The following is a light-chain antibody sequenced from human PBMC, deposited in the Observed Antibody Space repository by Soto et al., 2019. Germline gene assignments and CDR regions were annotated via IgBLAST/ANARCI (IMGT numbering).Light chain of an antibody. CDR2: GAS. CDR1: QSLSSS. CDR3: QQRNSWPPTFT. V-gene: IGKV3-11*01. J-gene: IGKJ5*01. Sequence: DIVMTQSPATLSVSPGEGATLSCRASQSLSSSLAWYQQKPGQAPRLLIYGASNRATGIPDRFSGSGSGTDFTLTISSLEPEDFAVYYCQQRNSWPPTFTFGQGTRLEIK.